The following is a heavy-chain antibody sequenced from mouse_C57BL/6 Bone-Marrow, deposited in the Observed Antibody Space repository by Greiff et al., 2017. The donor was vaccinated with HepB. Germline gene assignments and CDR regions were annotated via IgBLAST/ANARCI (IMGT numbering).Heavy chain of an antibody. CDR3: ARLDYYGSSYDAMDY. J-gene: IGHJ4*01. D-gene: IGHD1-1*01. CDR1: GYTFTSYW. Sequence: VQLQQSGAELVMPGASVKLSCKASGYTFTSYWMHWVKQRPGQGLEWIGEIDPSDSYTNYNQKFKGKSTLTVDKSSSTAYMQLSSLTSEDSAVYYCARLDYYGSSYDAMDYWGQGTSVTVSS. CDR2: IDPSDSYT. V-gene: IGHV1-69*01.